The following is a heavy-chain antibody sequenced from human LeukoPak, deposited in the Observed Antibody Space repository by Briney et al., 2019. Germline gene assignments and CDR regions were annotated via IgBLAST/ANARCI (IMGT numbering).Heavy chain of an antibody. CDR1: GGTFSSYA. CDR3: AREGAYGNFDY. V-gene: IGHV1-69*06. CDR2: INPIFGTA. Sequence: ASVKVSCKASGGTFSSYAISWVRQAPGQGLEWMGGINPIFGTANYAQKFQGRVTITADKSTSTAYMELSSLRSEDTAVYYCAREGAYGNFDYWGQGTLVTVSS. J-gene: IGHJ4*02. D-gene: IGHD3-10*01.